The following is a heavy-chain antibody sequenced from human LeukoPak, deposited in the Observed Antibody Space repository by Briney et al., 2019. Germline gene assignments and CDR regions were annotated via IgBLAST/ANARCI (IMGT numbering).Heavy chain of an antibody. J-gene: IGHJ6*03. CDR3: AGQISDYYYYYIDV. CDR2: IYYSGTT. D-gene: IGHD3-10*01. CDR1: GGSISSYY. V-gene: IGHV4-59*08. Sequence: SETLSLTCTVSGGSISSYYWGWIRQTPGKGLEWIGTIYYSGTTYYNPSLESRATISEDTSKNQFSLTLRSVTAADTAVYYCAGQISDYYYYYIDVWGKGTTVTVSS.